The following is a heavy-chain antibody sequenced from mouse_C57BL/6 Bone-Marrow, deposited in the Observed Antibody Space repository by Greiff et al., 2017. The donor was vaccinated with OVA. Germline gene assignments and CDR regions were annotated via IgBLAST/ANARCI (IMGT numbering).Heavy chain of an antibody. Sequence: VQLKESGGGLVQPGGSLKLSCAASGFTFSDYYMYWVRQTPEKRLEWVAYISNGGGSTYYPDTVKGRFTISRDNAKNTLYLQMSRLKSEDTAMYYCARHAYYSNYDWFAYWGQGTLVTVSA. J-gene: IGHJ3*01. CDR1: GFTFSDYY. V-gene: IGHV5-12*01. CDR3: ARHAYYSNYDWFAY. CDR2: ISNGGGST. D-gene: IGHD2-5*01.